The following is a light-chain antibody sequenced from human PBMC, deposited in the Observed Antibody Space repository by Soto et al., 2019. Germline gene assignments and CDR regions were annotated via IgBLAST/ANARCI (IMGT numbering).Light chain of an antibody. Sequence: EIVLTQSPGTLSLSPGERATLSCRASESVSSSYLAWYQQKPGQAPRLLIFGASSRATCTPDRFSGSGSGTDFPLTIIRLEPEDFAVYYCQQYGSSPPWTFGQGTEVELK. CDR3: QQYGSSPPWT. CDR2: GAS. CDR1: ESVSSSY. J-gene: IGKJ1*01. V-gene: IGKV3-20*01.